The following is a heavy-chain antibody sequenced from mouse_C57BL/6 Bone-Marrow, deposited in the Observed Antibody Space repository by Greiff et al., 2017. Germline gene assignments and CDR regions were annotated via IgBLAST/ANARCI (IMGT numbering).Heavy chain of an antibody. CDR1: GYTFTSYW. Sequence: QVQLQQPGAELVMPGASVKLSCKASGYTFTSYWMHWVKQRPGQGLEWIGEIDPSDSYTNYTQKFKGKFTLTVDKSSSTAYMQLSSLTSEDSAVYYCARGTTVAAYWGQGTLVTVSA. CDR2: IDPSDSYT. V-gene: IGHV1-69*01. D-gene: IGHD1-1*01. CDR3: ARGTTVAAY. J-gene: IGHJ3*01.